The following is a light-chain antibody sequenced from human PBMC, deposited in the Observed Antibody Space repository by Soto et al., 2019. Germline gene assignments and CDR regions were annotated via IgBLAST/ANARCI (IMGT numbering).Light chain of an antibody. J-gene: IGKJ2*01. CDR1: QSVLYSSNNMNY. Sequence: DIVMTQSPDSLAVSLGERATINCKSTQSVLYSSNNMNYLAWYQQKPGQPPKLLIYWASTRGSGVPDRLSGSGSGTDFTLTISSLQAEDVAVYYCQQYLSTPPTFGQGTNLEIK. CDR3: QQYLSTPPT. V-gene: IGKV4-1*01. CDR2: WAS.